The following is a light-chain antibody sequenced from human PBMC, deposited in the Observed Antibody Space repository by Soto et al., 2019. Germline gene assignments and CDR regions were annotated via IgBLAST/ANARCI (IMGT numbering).Light chain of an antibody. CDR1: QSVSNNY. V-gene: IGKV3-11*01. Sequence: EIVLTQSPGTLSLSPGERSTLSCRSSQSVSNNYLAWYQQKPGQAPRLLIYDASNRATDIPGRFSGSGSGTDFTLTISSLEPEDSAVYYCQQRSDWPPMTFGQGTRLEIK. CDR2: DAS. J-gene: IGKJ5*01. CDR3: QQRSDWPPMT.